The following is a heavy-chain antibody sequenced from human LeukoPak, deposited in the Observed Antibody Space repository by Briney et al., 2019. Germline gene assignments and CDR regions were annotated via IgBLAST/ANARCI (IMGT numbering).Heavy chain of an antibody. CDR3: ARADYVDSDSIRDYHYYMDV. Sequence: PGGSLRLSCAASGFTFSSYNMNWVSQAPGKGLEWVSYISSGGGTIHYADSVKGRFTISRDNAKNSLYLQMNSLRAEDTAVYYCARADYVDSDSIRDYHYYMDVWGKGTPVTVSS. J-gene: IGHJ6*03. CDR2: ISSGGGTI. CDR1: GFTFSSYN. D-gene: IGHD4-17*01. V-gene: IGHV3-48*01.